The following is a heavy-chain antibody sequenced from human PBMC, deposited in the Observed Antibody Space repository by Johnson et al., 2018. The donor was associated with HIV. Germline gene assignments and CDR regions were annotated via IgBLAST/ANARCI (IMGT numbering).Heavy chain of an antibody. J-gene: IGHJ3*02. V-gene: IGHV3-7*05. Sequence: VQLVESGGGLVQPGGSLRLSCAASGFTFSSYWMSWVRQAPGKGLEWVANIKQDGSEKYYVDSVKGRFTISRDNAKNSLYLQMNSLRAEDTAVYYCARERYTTGLCSGSYGAFDMWGQGTMVTVSS. CDR2: IKQDGSEK. CDR1: GFTFSSYW. CDR3: ARERYTTGLCSGSYGAFDM. D-gene: IGHD1-26*01.